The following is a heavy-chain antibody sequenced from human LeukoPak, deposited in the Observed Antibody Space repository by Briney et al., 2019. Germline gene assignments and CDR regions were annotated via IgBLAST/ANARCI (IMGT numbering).Heavy chain of an antibody. Sequence: PSETLSLTCAVYGGSFSGYYWSWIRQPPGKGLEWIGEINHSGSTNYNPSLKSRVTISVDTSKNQFSLKLSSVTAADTAVYYCARGFRTGDNQAPFDYWGQGTLVTVSS. J-gene: IGHJ4*02. V-gene: IGHV4-34*01. CDR1: GGSFSGYY. CDR2: INHSGST. CDR3: ARGFRTGDNQAPFDY. D-gene: IGHD4-17*01.